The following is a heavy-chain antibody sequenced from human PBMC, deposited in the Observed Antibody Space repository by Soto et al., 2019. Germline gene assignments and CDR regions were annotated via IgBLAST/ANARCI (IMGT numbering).Heavy chain of an antibody. J-gene: IGHJ4*02. V-gene: IGHV1-69*06. D-gene: IGHD2-2*02. CDR1: GSRFSNSV. CDR3: AREGRGKKAGYNGLVSLGY. Sequence: QVQLVQSGADVKTPGSSLKVSCKVSGSRFSNSVISWVRQAPGHGLEWLGRIIPIFNSTKYAQSFQGRVTNSADKSASTASLELSSLRSDDTAVYYCAREGRGKKAGYNGLVSLGYWGEGTLVTVSS. CDR2: IIPIFNST.